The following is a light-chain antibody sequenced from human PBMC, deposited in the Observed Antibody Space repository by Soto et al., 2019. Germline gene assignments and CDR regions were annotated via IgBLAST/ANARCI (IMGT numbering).Light chain of an antibody. Sequence: QSALTQPASVSGSPGQSIAISCTGTSSDVGSYDLVSWYQQHPGKAPKLMIYEVTKRPSGVSSRFSGSKSGNTASLTISGLQAEDDADYYCCSSAGGVTFVFGTGTKLTVL. CDR3: CSSAGGVTFV. CDR1: SSDVGSYDL. J-gene: IGLJ1*01. CDR2: EVT. V-gene: IGLV2-23*02.